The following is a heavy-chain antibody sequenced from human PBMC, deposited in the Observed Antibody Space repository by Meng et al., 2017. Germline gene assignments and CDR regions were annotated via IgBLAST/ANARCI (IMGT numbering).Heavy chain of an antibody. CDR2: ISSKLNSFAT. Sequence: EQLVESGGGFVQPGGSLKLSCAVSGVTFSGSDIHWVRQASGKGLEWVGRISSKLNSFATAYPASLKGRFTISRDDSKNTAYLQMNSLMTEDTALYYCTMYTRGHIWGQGTMVTVSS. V-gene: IGHV3-73*02. J-gene: IGHJ3*02. CDR3: TMYTRGHI. CDR1: GVTFSGSD. D-gene: IGHD6-19*01.